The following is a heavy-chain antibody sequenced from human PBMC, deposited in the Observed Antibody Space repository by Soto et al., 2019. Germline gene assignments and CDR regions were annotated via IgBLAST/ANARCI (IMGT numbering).Heavy chain of an antibody. CDR3: VRRHGLTVDAYY. V-gene: IGHV4-30-2*01. CDR2: IYHSGST. J-gene: IGHJ4*02. D-gene: IGHD2-21*02. CDR1: GGSISSGGYS. Sequence: SETLSLTCAVSGGSISSGGYSWSWIRQPPGKGLEWIGYIYHSGSTYYNPSLKSRVTISVDRSKNQFSLKLSSMTAADTAVYYCVRRHGLTVDAYYWGQGTLVTVSS.